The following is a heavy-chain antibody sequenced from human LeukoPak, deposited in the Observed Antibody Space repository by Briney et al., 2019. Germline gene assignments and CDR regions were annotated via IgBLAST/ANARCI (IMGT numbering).Heavy chain of an antibody. V-gene: IGHV3-48*01. D-gene: IGHD3/OR15-3a*01. CDR1: GFTFSTYS. Sequence: GGSLRLSCTASGFTFSTYSMNWVRQAPGRGLEWVSYISGSSSSSDGGARQYADSVKGRFTISRDNDKHSLYLQMSSLRPEDTAVFYCVRRTGNYFDYWGQGTLVTVSS. J-gene: IGHJ4*02. CDR2: ISGSSSSSDGGAR. CDR3: VRRTGNYFDY.